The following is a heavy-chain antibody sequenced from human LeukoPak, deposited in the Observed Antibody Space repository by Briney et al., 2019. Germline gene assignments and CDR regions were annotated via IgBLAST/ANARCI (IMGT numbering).Heavy chain of an antibody. D-gene: IGHD2-15*01. Sequence: QSGGSLRLSCAASGFTFSSYWMSWVRQAPGKGQEWVANIIGDGSAKYYVDSVKGRFTISRDNAKNSLYLQMSSLRVEDTAVYYCANSHDSAGNTWGQGTLVTVSS. V-gene: IGHV3-7*01. J-gene: IGHJ5*02. CDR2: IIGDGSAK. CDR3: ANSHDSAGNT. CDR1: GFTFSSYW.